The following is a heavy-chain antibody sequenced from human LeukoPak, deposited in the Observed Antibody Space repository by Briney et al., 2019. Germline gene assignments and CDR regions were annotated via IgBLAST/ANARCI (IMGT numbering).Heavy chain of an antibody. J-gene: IGHJ4*02. CDR2: ISAYNGNT. D-gene: IGHD2-15*01. Sequence: GALVKVSCKASGYTFTSYGISWVRQAPGQGLEWMGWISAYNGNTNYAQKLQGRVTMTTDTSTSTAYMELRSLRSDDTAVYYCARWDKCSGGSCYSGGYWGQGTLVTVSS. CDR1: GYTFTSYG. CDR3: ARWDKCSGGSCYSGGY. V-gene: IGHV1-18*01.